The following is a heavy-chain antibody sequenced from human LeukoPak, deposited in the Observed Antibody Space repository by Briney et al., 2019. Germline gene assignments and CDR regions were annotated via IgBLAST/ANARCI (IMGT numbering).Heavy chain of an antibody. J-gene: IGHJ6*02. CDR1: GFTFINYG. CDR3: ARDIGIAATVYAMDV. D-gene: IGHD6-13*01. Sequence: GRSLRLSCAASGFTFINYGMHWVRQAPGKGLEWVAVISYDGTNKYYADSVRGRFTISRDNAKNSLFLQMNSLRAEDTAVYYCARDIGIAATVYAMDVWGQGTTVTVSS. V-gene: IGHV3-30*03. CDR2: ISYDGTNK.